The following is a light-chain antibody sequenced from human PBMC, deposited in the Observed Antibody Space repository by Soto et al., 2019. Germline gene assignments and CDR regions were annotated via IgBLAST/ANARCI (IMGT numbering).Light chain of an antibody. J-gene: IGKJ1*01. CDR2: GAS. CDR3: QQYSSSPRT. CDR1: QSVSRSY. V-gene: IGKV3-20*01. Sequence: EIVLTQSPGTLSLSPGERATLSCRASQSVSRSYLAWYQQKPGQAPRLLINGASSRATGIPDRFRGSGSGNYFALTSSRLEPEDFAVYYCQQYSSSPRTFSQGTKVDIK.